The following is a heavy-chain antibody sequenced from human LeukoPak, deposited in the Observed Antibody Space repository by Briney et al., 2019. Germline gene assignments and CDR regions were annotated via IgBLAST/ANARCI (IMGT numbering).Heavy chain of an antibody. J-gene: IGHJ4*02. CDR2: IYYSDST. CDR3: ARHGPRGLRYFDWLLDY. V-gene: IGHV4-38-2*01. D-gene: IGHD3-9*01. Sequence: SETLSLTCDVSGYSISSGYYWGWIRQPPGKGLEWIGNIYYSDSTYYNPSLRGRATISVDTSKNQFSLKLTSVTAADTAVYYCARHGPRGLRYFDWLLDYWGQGTQVTVSS. CDR1: GYSISSGYY.